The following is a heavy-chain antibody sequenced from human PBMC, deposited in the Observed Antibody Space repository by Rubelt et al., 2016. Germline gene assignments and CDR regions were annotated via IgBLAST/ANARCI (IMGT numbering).Heavy chain of an antibody. CDR1: GFTFRTYA. CDR2: ISGSDGNT. Sequence: EVQLVETGGGLIKPGGSLRLSCAASGFTFRTYAMTWVRQAPGKGLEWGAGISGSDGNTYSADSVKGRFTIYRDNSKKPLYLQMNSLGAEDTGIYYCAKGWNGDDWGQGILVTVSS. D-gene: IGHD1-1*01. V-gene: IGHV3-23*04. CDR3: AKGWNGDD. J-gene: IGHJ4*02.